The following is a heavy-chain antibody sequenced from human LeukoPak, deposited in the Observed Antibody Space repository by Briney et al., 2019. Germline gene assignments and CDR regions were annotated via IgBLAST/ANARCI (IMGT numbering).Heavy chain of an antibody. CDR1: GGSISSSSYY. D-gene: IGHD5-18*01. V-gene: IGHV4-39*07. J-gene: IGHJ4*02. Sequence: SQTLPLTCTVSGGSISSSSYYWGWIRQPPGKGLEWIGSIYYSGSTCYNPSLKSRVTISVDTSKNQFSLKLSSVTAADTAVYYCARGLRSSYGAASRVYFDYWGQGTLVTVSS. CDR2: IYYSGST. CDR3: ARGLRSSYGAASRVYFDY.